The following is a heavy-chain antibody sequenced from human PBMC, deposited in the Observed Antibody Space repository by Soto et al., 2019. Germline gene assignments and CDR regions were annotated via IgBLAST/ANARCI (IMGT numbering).Heavy chain of an antibody. J-gene: IGHJ4*02. D-gene: IGHD3-22*01. CDR1: GFTLSRQT. Sequence: GSLILSCSASGFTLSRQTMNWVRQAPGKGLEWVSFIGSRTSDIYYADSVKGRFTISRDNAKNSLYLDLTRLRAEDTAVYYCARVSNSRNDYWGQGTLVTVSS. CDR3: ARVSNSRNDY. V-gene: IGHV3-21*01. CDR2: IGSRTSDI.